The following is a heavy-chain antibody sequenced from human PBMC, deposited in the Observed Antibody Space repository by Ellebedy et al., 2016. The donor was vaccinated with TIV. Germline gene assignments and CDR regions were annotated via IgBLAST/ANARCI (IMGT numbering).Heavy chain of an antibody. V-gene: IGHV4-39*07. J-gene: IGHJ4*02. D-gene: IGHD1-7*01. Sequence: MPSETLSLTCTVSGGSISSSSYYWGWIRQPPGKGLEWIGSIYYCGSTYYNPSLKSRVTISVDTSKNQFSLKLSSVTAADTAVYYCARVRDWNYGGDLDYWGQGTLVTVSS. CDR3: ARVRDWNYGGDLDY. CDR2: IYYCGST. CDR1: GGSISSSSYY.